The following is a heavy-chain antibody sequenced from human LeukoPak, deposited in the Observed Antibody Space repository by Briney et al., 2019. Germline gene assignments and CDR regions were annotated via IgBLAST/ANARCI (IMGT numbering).Heavy chain of an antibody. J-gene: IGHJ3*02. CDR1: GFTFSSYA. V-gene: IGHV3-23*01. Sequence: PGGSLRLSCAASGFTFSSYAMRWVRQAPGKGLEWVSAISGSGDSTYYADSVKGRFTISRDNSKNTLYLQMNSLRAEDTAVYYCAKDTNPSPPWSKGSYYWDAFDIWGQGTMVTVSS. D-gene: IGHD3-10*01. CDR2: ISGSGDST. CDR3: AKDTNPSPPWSKGSYYWDAFDI.